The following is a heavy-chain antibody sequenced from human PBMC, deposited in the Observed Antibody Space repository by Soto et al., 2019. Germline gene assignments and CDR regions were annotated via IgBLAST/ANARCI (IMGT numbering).Heavy chain of an antibody. CDR3: AKPPILNYRYGSGSYYDY. Sequence: HPGGSLRLSCAASGFTFSSYAMSWVRQAPGKGLEWVSAISGSGGSTYYADSVKGRFTISRDNSKNTLYLQMNSLRAEDTAVYYCAKPPILNYRYGSGSYYDYWGQGTLVTVSS. J-gene: IGHJ4*02. CDR1: GFTFSSYA. CDR2: ISGSGGST. D-gene: IGHD3-10*01. V-gene: IGHV3-23*01.